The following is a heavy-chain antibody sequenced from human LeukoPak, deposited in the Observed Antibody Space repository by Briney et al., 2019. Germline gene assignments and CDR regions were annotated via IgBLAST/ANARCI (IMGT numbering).Heavy chain of an antibody. CDR2: IYSSGST. V-gene: IGHV4-4*07. J-gene: IGHJ4*02. D-gene: IGHD1-26*01. CDR3: VRGPGIVHD. CDR1: GGSISSNY. Sequence: SETLSLTCTVSGGSISSNYWSWIRQSAGKGLDWIGRIYSSGSTNYNPSLESRVTMSIDTSRNQFSLKLSSVTAADTAVYYCVRGPGIVHDWGQGTLVTVSS.